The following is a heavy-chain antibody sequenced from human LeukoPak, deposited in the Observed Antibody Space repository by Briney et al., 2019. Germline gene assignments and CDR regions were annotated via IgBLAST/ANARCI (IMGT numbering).Heavy chain of an antibody. CDR1: GFTFTSYA. Sequence: GGSLRLSCAASGFTFTSYAMSWVRQAPGKGLEWVSAISGSGGSTYYADSVKGRFTISRDNSKNTLYLQMNSLRAEDTAVYYCAKGGKWDVTPFDYWGQGTLVTVSS. J-gene: IGHJ4*02. CDR2: ISGSGGST. CDR3: AKGGKWDVTPFDY. D-gene: IGHD1-26*01. V-gene: IGHV3-23*01.